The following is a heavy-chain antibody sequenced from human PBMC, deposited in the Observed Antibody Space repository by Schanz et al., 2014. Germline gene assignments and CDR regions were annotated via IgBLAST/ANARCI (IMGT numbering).Heavy chain of an antibody. Sequence: EVQLVESGGGLVKPGDSLRLSCAASGFTFSSYTMKWVRQAPGKGLEWVSSISSTSTYLYYADSVKGRFTISRDSARNSLYLQMSSLRAEDTAVYYCARGTPFRCDSWGQGTLVTVSS. D-gene: IGHD3-16*01. CDR1: GFTFSSYT. V-gene: IGHV3-21*01. CDR2: ISSTSTYL. CDR3: ARGTPFRCDS. J-gene: IGHJ4*02.